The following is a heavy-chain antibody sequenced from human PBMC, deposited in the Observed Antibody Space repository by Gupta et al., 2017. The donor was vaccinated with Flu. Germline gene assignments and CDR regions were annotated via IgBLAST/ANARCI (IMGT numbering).Heavy chain of an antibody. Sequence: GVGWIRQPPGKALEWLALIYWNDDTRYSPSLKTKLTIIKDTSKNQVVLTMTDLDPVHTATYYCAHSRVRGGGFGMDVWGQGTTVSVSS. CDR2: IYWNDDT. V-gene: IGHV2-5*01. CDR3: AHSRVRGGGFGMDV. J-gene: IGHJ6*02. D-gene: IGHD3-16*01. CDR1: G.